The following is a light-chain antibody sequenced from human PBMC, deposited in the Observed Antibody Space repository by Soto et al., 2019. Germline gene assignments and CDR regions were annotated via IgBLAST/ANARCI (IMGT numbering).Light chain of an antibody. J-gene: IGKJ4*01. Sequence: EIVLTQSPGTLSLSLGERATLSCRASQSVRGNYLAWYQQRPGQAPRLLIYAASSRATGIPDRFSGSGSGTDFTLTISRLEPEDFAVFYCQQYGGSSSFGGGTMVDIK. V-gene: IGKV3-20*01. CDR3: QQYGGSSS. CDR1: QSVRGNY. CDR2: AAS.